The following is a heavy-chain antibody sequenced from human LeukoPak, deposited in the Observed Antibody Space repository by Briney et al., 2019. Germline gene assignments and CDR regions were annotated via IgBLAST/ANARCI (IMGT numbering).Heavy chain of an antibody. CDR1: GYSFTTYW. J-gene: IGHJ4*02. D-gene: IGHD1-26*01. CDR2: IYPADSTA. V-gene: IGHV5-51*01. Sequence: GESLKISCKASGYSFTTYWIGWVRQMPGKGLEWMGIIYPADSTAHYSPSFQGQVTISVDKSINTAYLQWSSLKASDTAIYYCARQKWELQSNFDYWGQGTPVTVSS. CDR3: ARQKWELQSNFDY.